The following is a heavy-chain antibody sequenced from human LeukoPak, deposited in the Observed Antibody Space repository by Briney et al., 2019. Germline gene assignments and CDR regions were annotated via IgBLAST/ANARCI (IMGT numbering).Heavy chain of an antibody. D-gene: IGHD3-22*01. Sequence: PSETLSLTCAIYGGSFSGYYWSWIRQPPGKGLEWIGEINHSGSTNYNPSLKSRVTISVDTSKNQFSLKLSSVTAADTAVYYCASGLGTYYYDSSGYSDWFDPWGQGTLVTVSS. CDR2: INHSGST. CDR3: ASGLGTYYYDSSGYSDWFDP. J-gene: IGHJ5*02. CDR1: GGSFSGYY. V-gene: IGHV4-34*01.